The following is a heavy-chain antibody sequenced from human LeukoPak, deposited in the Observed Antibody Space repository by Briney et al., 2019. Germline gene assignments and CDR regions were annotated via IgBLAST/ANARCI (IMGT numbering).Heavy chain of an antibody. CDR3: AKDLIYSSSWSDN. Sequence: GGSLRLSCAASGFTFSSYDMSWVRQGQGKGPEWVSSISDHGNSTYTAASVKGRFTISRDNPKNTLYLQMNSLRAEDTAVYYCAKDLIYSSSWSDNWGQGTLVTVSS. J-gene: IGHJ1*01. V-gene: IGHV3-23*01. CDR1: GFTFSSYD. CDR2: ISDHGNST. D-gene: IGHD6-13*01.